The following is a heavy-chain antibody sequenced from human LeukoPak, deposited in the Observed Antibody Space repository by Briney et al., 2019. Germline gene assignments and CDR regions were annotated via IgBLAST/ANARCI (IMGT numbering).Heavy chain of an antibody. CDR1: GYTFSTYF. CDR2: INISGGST. Sequence: AASVKVSCKTSGYTFSTYFMYWVCHAPGQGLEWVGIINISGGSTSYAQTFQSRVTMTRDVTTGTLYMELSSLRSEDTAVYYCARCLLGFMRSDYSNYWDNWFDPGGEGTPVTVSS. D-gene: IGHD4-11*01. CDR3: ARCLLGFMRSDYSNYWDNWFDP. V-gene: IGHV1-46*01. J-gene: IGHJ5*02.